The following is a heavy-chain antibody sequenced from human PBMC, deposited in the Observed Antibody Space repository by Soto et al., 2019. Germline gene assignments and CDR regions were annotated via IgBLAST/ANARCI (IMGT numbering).Heavy chain of an antibody. D-gene: IGHD3-22*01. CDR1: GFTFSSYG. V-gene: IGHV3-30*18. CDR3: AKERGYDSNGYYPAQ. Sequence: ESGGGVVQPGRSLRLSCAASGFTFSSYGMHWVRQAPGKGLEWLTVISYAGTNKFYAESVKGRFTISRDNSKNTLYLQMNSLRAEDTAVYHCAKERGYDSNGYYPAQWGQGTLVTVSS. J-gene: IGHJ4*02. CDR2: ISYAGTNK.